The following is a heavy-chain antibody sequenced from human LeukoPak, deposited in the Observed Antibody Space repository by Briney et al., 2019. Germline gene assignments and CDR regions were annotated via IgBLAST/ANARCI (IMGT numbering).Heavy chain of an antibody. CDR3: AKGLLDTVTQLYYLDY. CDR1: GFTFSDYA. D-gene: IGHD3/OR15-3a*01. V-gene: IGHV3-23*01. J-gene: IGHJ4*02. Sequence: PGGSLRLSCAASGFTFSDYAMTWVPQAPGKGLEGVSFIRGSGDTTYYADSVKGRFTISRDNSKNTLYLQMNSLRVEDTAVYYCAKGLLDTVTQLYYLDYWGQGTLVTVSS. CDR2: IRGSGDTT.